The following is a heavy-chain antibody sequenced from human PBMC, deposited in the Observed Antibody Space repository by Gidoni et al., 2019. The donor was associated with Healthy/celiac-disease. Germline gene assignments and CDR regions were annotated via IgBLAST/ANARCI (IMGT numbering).Heavy chain of an antibody. CDR3: ARASYVDPFDY. CDR2: ISSSSSTI. J-gene: IGHJ4*02. Sequence: EVQLVESGGGLVQPGGSLRLSCAASGFTFSSYSMNWVRQAPGKGLEWVSYISSSSSTIYYADSGKGRFTISRDNAKNSLYLQMNSLRAEDTAVYYCARASYVDPFDYWGQGTLVTVSS. D-gene: IGHD5-12*01. CDR1: GFTFSSYS. V-gene: IGHV3-48*01.